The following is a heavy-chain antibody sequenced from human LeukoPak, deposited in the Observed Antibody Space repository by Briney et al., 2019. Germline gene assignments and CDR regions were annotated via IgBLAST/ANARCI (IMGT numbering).Heavy chain of an antibody. V-gene: IGHV4-59*01. J-gene: IGHJ4*02. CDR3: ARDFYGSGSCFGY. CDR1: GGSISSYY. CDR2: IYYSGST. D-gene: IGHD3-10*01. Sequence: SETLSLTCTVSGGSISSYYWSWIRQPPGKGLEWIGYIYYSGSTNYNPSLEGRVTISVDTSKNQFSLKLSSVTAADTAVYYCARDFYGSGSCFGYWGQGTLVTVSS.